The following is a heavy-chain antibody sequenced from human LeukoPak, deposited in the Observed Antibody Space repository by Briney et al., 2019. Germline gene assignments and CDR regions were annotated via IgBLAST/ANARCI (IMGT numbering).Heavy chain of an antibody. J-gene: IGHJ3*02. D-gene: IGHD5-18*01. CDR3: AKDPPTVMANAFHI. CDR2: ISGSGGTT. V-gene: IGHV3-23*01. Sequence: GGSLRLSCAASGFTFSSYGMSWVRQAPGKGLEWVSSISGSGGTTYYTDSVKGRFTISRDNSKNTLYLQMNSLRADDTAVYSCAKDPPTVMANAFHIWGQGTMVTVS. CDR1: GFTFSSYG.